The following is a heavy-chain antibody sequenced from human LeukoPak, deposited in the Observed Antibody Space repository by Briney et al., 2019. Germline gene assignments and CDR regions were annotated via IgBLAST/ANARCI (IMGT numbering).Heavy chain of an antibody. CDR2: ISWNSGSI. V-gene: IGHV3-9*01. Sequence: PGGSLRLSCAASGFTFDDYAMHWVRQAPGEGLEWVSGISWNSGSIGYADSVKGRFTISRDNAKNSLYLQMNSLRAEDTALYYCAKATPSNYGDYLRGYFDYWGQGALVTVSS. D-gene: IGHD4-17*01. CDR1: GFTFDDYA. J-gene: IGHJ4*02. CDR3: AKATPSNYGDYLRGYFDY.